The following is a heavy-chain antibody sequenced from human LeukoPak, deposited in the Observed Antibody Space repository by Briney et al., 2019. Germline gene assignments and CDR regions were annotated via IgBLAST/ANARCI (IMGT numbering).Heavy chain of an antibody. Sequence: TGGSLRLSCAASGFTFSSYSMNWVRQAPGKGLEWVSSISSSSSYIYYADSVKGRFTISRDNAKNSLYLQMNILRPQDTAIYYCARAYCRSTNCCYPSWGQGTLVTVSS. V-gene: IGHV3-21*01. J-gene: IGHJ5*02. D-gene: IGHD2-2*01. CDR3: ARAYCRSTNCCYPS. CDR2: ISSSSSYI. CDR1: GFTFSSYS.